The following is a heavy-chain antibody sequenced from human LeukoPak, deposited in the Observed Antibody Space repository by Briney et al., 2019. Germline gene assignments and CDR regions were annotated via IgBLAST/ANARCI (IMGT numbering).Heavy chain of an antibody. Sequence: GASVKVSCKASGYTFTGYYIHWVRQAPGQGLEWMGLINPSGGSTNYAQKFQGRVTITRDMSTSAAYMELSSLRSEDTAVYYCAAVHYYDSSGGGGYDAFDIWGQGTMVTVSS. CDR1: GYTFTGYY. CDR3: AAVHYYDSSGGGGYDAFDI. V-gene: IGHV1-46*01. CDR2: INPSGGST. D-gene: IGHD3-22*01. J-gene: IGHJ3*02.